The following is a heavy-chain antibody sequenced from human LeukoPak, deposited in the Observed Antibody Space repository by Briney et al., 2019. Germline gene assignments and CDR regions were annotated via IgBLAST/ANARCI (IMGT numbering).Heavy chain of an antibody. V-gene: IGHV4-34*01. J-gene: IGHJ4*02. Sequence: SETLSLTCAVSGGSFSGYYWSWIRQPPGKGLEWMGKINHSGSANYDHSPTSRLTISVDTSKNQCSLKLSAVTAPDTAVYYCARDTYCSGGSCLDYWGQGTLVTVSS. D-gene: IGHD2-15*01. CDR3: ARDTYCSGGSCLDY. CDR2: INHSGSA. CDR1: GGSFSGYY.